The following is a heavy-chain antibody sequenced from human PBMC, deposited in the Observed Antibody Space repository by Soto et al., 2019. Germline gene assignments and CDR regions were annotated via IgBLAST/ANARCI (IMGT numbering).Heavy chain of an antibody. CDR1: GDTFTKFH. Sequence: GTSVKVSCEASGDTFTKFHIHCVRQARGQRLEWIGWIVVGSGNTSYAQKFQERVTITRDMSTSTAYMELSSLRSEDTAVYYCAADLPIFGRLEWGQGTLVTVSS. J-gene: IGHJ4*02. CDR3: AADLPIFGRLE. V-gene: IGHV1-58*02. CDR2: IVVGSGNT. D-gene: IGHD3-3*02.